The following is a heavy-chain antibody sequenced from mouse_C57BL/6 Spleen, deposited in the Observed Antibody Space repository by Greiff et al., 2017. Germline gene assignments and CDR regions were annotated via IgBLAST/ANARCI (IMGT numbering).Heavy chain of an antibody. CDR1: GYSITSGYY. J-gene: IGHJ4*01. CDR2: ISYDGSN. Sequence: EVQLVESGPGLVKPSQSLSLTCSVTGYSITSGYYWNWIRQFPGNKLEWMGYISYDGSNNYNPSLKNRISITRDTSKNQFFLKLNSVTTEDTATYYWASYYGSSYLYYYAMDYWGQGTSVTVSS. D-gene: IGHD1-1*01. V-gene: IGHV3-6*01. CDR3: ASYYGSSYLYYYAMDY.